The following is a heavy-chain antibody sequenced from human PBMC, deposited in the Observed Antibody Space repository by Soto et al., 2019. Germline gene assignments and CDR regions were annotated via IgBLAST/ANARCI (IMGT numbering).Heavy chain of an antibody. CDR3: AKPAVAQRMYYYYMDV. CDR2: ISGSGGST. V-gene: IGHV3-23*01. J-gene: IGHJ6*03. Sequence: EVQLLESGGGLVQPGGSLRLSCAASGFTFSSYAMSWVRQAPGKGLEWVSAISGSGGSTYYADSVKGRFTISRDNSKNTLYLQMNSLRAEDTAVYYCAKPAVAQRMYYYYMDVWGKGTTVTVSS. D-gene: IGHD6-13*01. CDR1: GFTFSSYA.